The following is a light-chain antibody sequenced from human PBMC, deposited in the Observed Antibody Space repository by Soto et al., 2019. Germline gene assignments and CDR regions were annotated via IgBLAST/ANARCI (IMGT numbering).Light chain of an antibody. CDR2: EGS. CDR1: SSDVGSYNL. CDR3: CSYAGSSTFFYV. V-gene: IGLV2-23*03. J-gene: IGLJ1*01. Sequence: QSVLTHPASVSGSPGQSITISCTGTSSDVGSYNLVSWYQQHPGKAPKLMIYEGSKRPSGVSNRSSGSKSGNTASLTISGLQAEEEADHSCCSYAGSSTFFYVLGTGTKVTVL.